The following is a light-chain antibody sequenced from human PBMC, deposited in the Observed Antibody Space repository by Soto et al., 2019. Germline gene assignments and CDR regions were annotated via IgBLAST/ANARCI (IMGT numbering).Light chain of an antibody. V-gene: IGKV3-15*01. CDR3: QQYNNWCT. CDR1: QSVSTN. Sequence: EIVMTQSPATLSVSPGERATLSCRASQSVSTNLAWYQQKAGQAPRLLIYGASTRATGIPGRFSGSGSGTEFTLTISSLQSEDVAVYYCQQYNNWCTFGQGTKVEIK. CDR2: GAS. J-gene: IGKJ1*01.